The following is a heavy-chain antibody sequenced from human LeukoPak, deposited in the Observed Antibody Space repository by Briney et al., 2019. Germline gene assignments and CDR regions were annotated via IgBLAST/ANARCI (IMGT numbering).Heavy chain of an antibody. V-gene: IGHV4-31*03. J-gene: IGHJ4*02. CDR3: ARDRLEYLDY. CDR2: IYYSGST. D-gene: IGHD1-1*01. Sequence: SQTLSLTCTVSGGSISSGGYYWSWIRQHPGKGLEWIGYIYYSGSTYYNPSLKSRVTISVDTSKNQFSQKLSSVTAADTAVYYCARDRLEYLDYWGQGTLVTVSS. CDR1: GGSISSGGYY.